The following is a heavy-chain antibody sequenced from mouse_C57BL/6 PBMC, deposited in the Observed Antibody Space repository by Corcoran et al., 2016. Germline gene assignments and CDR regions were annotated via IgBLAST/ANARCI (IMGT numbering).Heavy chain of an antibody. CDR1: GYTFTDYN. V-gene: IGHV1-18*01. CDR3: ARSRRIYYDYDVGYWYFDV. J-gene: IGHJ1*03. D-gene: IGHD2-4*01. Sequence: EVQLQQSGPELVKPGASVKIPCKASGYTFTDYNMDWVKQSHGKSLEWIGDINPNNGGTIYNQKFKGKATLTVDKSSSTAYMELRSLTSEDTAVYYCARSRRIYYDYDVGYWYFDVWGTGTTVTVSS. CDR2: INPNNGGT.